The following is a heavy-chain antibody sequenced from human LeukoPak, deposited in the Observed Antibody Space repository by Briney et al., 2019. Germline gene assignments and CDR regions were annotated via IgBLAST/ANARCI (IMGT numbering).Heavy chain of an antibody. CDR2: IYTSGST. D-gene: IGHD3-16*02. Sequence: SETLSLTCTVSGGSISSGSYYWSWIRQPAGKGLEWIGRIYTSGSTNYNPSLKSRVTISVDTSKNQFSLKLASVTAADTAVYYCARGEGYDYVWGSYRPQGTEYFQHWGQGTLVTVSS. CDR1: GGSISSGSYY. CDR3: ARGEGYDYVWGSYRPQGTEYFQH. V-gene: IGHV4-61*02. J-gene: IGHJ1*01.